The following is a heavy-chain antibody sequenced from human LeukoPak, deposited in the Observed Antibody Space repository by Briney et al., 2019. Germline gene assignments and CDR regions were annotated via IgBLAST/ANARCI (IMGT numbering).Heavy chain of an antibody. CDR1: AYSFTSYW. CDR2: IDPSDSYT. D-gene: IGHD6-19*01. J-gene: IGHJ5*02. Sequence: PGESLKISCKGSAYSFTSYWISWVRQTPGKGLEWMGRIDPSDSYTNYSPSFQGHVTISADKSISTAYLQWSSLKASDTAMYYCARSYSSGWSRFDPWGQGTLVTVSS. V-gene: IGHV5-10-1*01. CDR3: ARSYSSGWSRFDP.